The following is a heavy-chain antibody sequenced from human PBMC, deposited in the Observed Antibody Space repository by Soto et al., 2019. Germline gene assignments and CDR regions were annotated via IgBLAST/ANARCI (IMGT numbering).Heavy chain of an antibody. D-gene: IGHD2-2*01. CDR2: IWYDGSDK. CDR3: ARDVVGNQLLRGLGGWFDP. CDR1: GFSFRSHG. Sequence: QVQLVESGGGVVQPGRSLRLSCAASGFSFRSHGMHWVRQIPGKGLEWVAVIWYDGSDKYYADSVKGRFTISRDNSKNTLYLQMNSLRAEDTAVYYCARDVVGNQLLRGLGGWFDPWGEGTLVIVSS. V-gene: IGHV3-33*01. J-gene: IGHJ5*02.